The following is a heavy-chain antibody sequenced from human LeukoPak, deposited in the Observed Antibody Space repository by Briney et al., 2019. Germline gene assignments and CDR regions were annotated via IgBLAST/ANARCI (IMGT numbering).Heavy chain of an antibody. D-gene: IGHD3-10*01. J-gene: IGHJ4*02. CDR3: ARARDSYFDN. CDR2: IYSGGST. CDR1: GFTVSSNY. V-gene: IGHV3-53*01. Sequence: GGSLRLSCAASGFTVSSNYMSWARQAQGKGLEWVSVIYSGGSTYYADSVKGRFTISRDNSKNTPYLQMNSLRAEDTAVYYCARARDSYFDNWGQGTLVTVSS.